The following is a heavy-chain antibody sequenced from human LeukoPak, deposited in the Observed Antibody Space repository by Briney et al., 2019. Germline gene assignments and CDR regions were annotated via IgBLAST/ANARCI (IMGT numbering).Heavy chain of an antibody. CDR1: GFIFSKYG. J-gene: IGHJ6*03. D-gene: IGHD2-8*01. V-gene: IGHV3-30*18. CDR2: ISSDISNK. Sequence: GRSPRLSCAASGFIFSKYGMHWVRQAPGKGLEWVSVISSDISNKYYADSVKGRFTISRDNSKNTLYLQMNSLRAEDTAVYYCANGYCTNGVCYPYYYYYMDVWGKGTTVTVSS. CDR3: ANGYCTNGVCYPYYYYYMDV.